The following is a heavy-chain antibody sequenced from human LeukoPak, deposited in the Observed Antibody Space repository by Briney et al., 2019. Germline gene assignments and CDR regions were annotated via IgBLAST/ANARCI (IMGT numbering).Heavy chain of an antibody. CDR2: IKQDGSEK. CDR1: GFTFSSYW. Sequence: PGGSLRLSCAASGFTFSSYWMSWVRQAPGKGLEWVANIKQDGSEKYYVDSVKGRFTISRDNAENSLYLQMNSLRAEDTAVYYCARDGRGGYFDNWGQGTLVTVSS. V-gene: IGHV3-7*01. D-gene: IGHD2-15*01. J-gene: IGHJ4*02. CDR3: ARDGRGGYFDN.